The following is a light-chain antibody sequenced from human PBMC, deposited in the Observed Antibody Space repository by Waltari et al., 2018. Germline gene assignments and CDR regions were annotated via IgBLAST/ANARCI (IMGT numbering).Light chain of an antibody. J-gene: IGLJ2*01. CDR1: SSNIGVST. CDR3: AAWDRSLRIVV. Sequence: QSVLTQPPSASGTPGQRVTISCSGSSSNIGVSTVIWYQKFPGTAPKLLIYGVIQRPSGFPDRFSGSKSGTSASLAISGLQAEDEADYFCAAWDRSLRIVVFGGGTKLTVL. CDR2: GVI. V-gene: IGLV1-44*01.